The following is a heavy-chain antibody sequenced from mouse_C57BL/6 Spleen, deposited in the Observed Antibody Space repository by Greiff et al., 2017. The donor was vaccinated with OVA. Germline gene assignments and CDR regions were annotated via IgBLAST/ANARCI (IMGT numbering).Heavy chain of an antibody. CDR1: GYTFTDYN. CDR2: INPNNGGT. CDR3: ASEDDSSGFDY. D-gene: IGHD3-2*02. J-gene: IGHJ2*01. V-gene: IGHV1-22*01. Sequence: EVKLVESGPELVKPGASVKMSCKASGYTFTDYNMHWVKQSHGKSLEWIGYINPNNGGTSYNQKFKGKATLTVNKSSSTAYMELRSLTSEDSAVYYCASEDDSSGFDYWGQGTTLTVSS.